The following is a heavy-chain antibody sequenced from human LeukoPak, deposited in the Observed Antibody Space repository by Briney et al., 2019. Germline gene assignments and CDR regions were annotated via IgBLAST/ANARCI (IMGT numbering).Heavy chain of an antibody. CDR1: GFAFGSYE. Sequence: GGSLRLSCAASGFAFGSYEMNWVRQAPGKGREWVSYIRSTSNTIYYADSVKGRFTTSRDNAKNTLYLQMNSLRAEDTAVYYCARDFGRWFIHYWGQGTLVTVSS. D-gene: IGHD4-23*01. J-gene: IGHJ4*02. CDR3: ARDFGRWFIHY. V-gene: IGHV3-48*03. CDR2: IRSTSNTI.